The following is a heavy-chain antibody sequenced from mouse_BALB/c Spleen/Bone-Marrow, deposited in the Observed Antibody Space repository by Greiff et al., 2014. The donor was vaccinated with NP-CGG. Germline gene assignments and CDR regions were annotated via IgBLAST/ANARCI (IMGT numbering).Heavy chain of an antibody. J-gene: IGHJ2*01. CDR2: IDPANGNT. D-gene: IGHD2-14*01. CDR3: ARYRLGTYFDY. Sequence: EVQLQQSGAELVKPGASVELSCTASGFNIKDTYMHWVKQRPEQGLEWIGRIDPANGNTKYDPKFQGKATITADTSSNTAYLQLSSLTSEDTAVYYCARYRLGTYFDYWGQGTALTVSS. CDR1: GFNIKDTY. V-gene: IGHV14-3*02.